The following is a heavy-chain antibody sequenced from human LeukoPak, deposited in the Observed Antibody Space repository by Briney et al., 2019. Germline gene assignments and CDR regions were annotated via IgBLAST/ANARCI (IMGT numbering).Heavy chain of an antibody. CDR1: GITVSSNY. CDR3: ARLNFGDDY. Sequence: PGGSLRLSCAASGITVSSNYINWVRQAPGKGLEWVSLIYGSTSADYADSVKGRFTISRDTSMNTVYLQMNSLRAEDTAVYYCARLNFGDDYWGQGTLVTVSS. CDR2: IYGSTSA. J-gene: IGHJ4*02. V-gene: IGHV3-66*01. D-gene: IGHD4-17*01.